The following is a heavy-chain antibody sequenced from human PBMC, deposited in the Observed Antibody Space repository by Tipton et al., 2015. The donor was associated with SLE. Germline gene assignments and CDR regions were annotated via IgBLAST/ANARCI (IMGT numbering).Heavy chain of an antibody. J-gene: IGHJ4*02. CDR3: AGVHILTGYYAFDY. V-gene: IGHV3-21*01. CDR1: GFTFSSYS. CDR2: ISSSSSYI. Sequence: SLRLSCAASGFTFSSYSMNWVRQAPGKGLEWVSSISSSSSYIYYADSVKGRFTISRDNAKNSLYLQMNSLRADDTAVYYCAGVHILTGYYAFDYWGQGALVSVSS. D-gene: IGHD3-9*01.